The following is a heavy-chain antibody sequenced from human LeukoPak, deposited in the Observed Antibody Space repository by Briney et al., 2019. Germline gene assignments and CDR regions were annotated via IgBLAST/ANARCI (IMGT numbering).Heavy chain of an antibody. CDR1: GYTFTTYY. CDR3: ARDIVMVTYWFDP. Sequence: ASVKVSCKASGYTFTTYYIHWVRRAPGQGLEWMGWINPNSGVTESAQKFQGRVTMTRDTSISTAYMELSRLRSDDTAVYYCARDIVMVTYWFDPWGQGTLVTVSS. J-gene: IGHJ5*02. CDR2: INPNSGVT. D-gene: IGHD5-18*01. V-gene: IGHV1-2*02.